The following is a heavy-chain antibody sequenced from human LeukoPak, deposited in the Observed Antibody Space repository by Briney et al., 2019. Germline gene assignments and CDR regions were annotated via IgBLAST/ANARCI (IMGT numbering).Heavy chain of an antibody. D-gene: IGHD6-19*01. Sequence: GGSLRLSCAASGFTFSSYEMNWVRQAPGKGLEWVSYISSSSSTIYYADSVKGRFTISRDNAKNSLYLQMNSLRAEDTAVYYCASRGYSSGWYGPEIDYWGQGTLVTVSS. CDR1: GFTFSSYE. J-gene: IGHJ4*02. V-gene: IGHV3-48*01. CDR2: ISSSSSTI. CDR3: ASRGYSSGWYGPEIDY.